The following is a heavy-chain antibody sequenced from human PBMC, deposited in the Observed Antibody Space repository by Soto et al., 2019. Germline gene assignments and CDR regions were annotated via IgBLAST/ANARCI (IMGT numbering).Heavy chain of an antibody. CDR1: GFTFSSYA. CDR3: AKDTYDSSGYGELGP. D-gene: IGHD3-22*01. V-gene: IGHV3-23*01. J-gene: IGHJ5*02. CDR2: ISGSGGST. Sequence: GGSLRLSCAASGFTFSSYAMSWVRQAPGKGLEWVSAISGSGGSTYYADSVKGRFTISRDNSKNTLYLQMNSLRAEDTAVYYCAKDTYDSSGYGELGPWGQGTMVTVYS.